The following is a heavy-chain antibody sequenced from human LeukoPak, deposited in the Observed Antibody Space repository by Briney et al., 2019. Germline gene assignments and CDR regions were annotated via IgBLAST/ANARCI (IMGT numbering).Heavy chain of an antibody. V-gene: IGHV1-18*01. Sequence: ASVKVSCKASGYTFTSYGISWVRQAPGQGLEWMGWISAYNGNTNYAQKLQGRVTMTTDTSTSTAYMELRSLRSDDTAVYYCARDLHIAAAEDYYGMDGWGQGTTVTVSS. J-gene: IGHJ6*02. CDR2: ISAYNGNT. D-gene: IGHD6-13*01. CDR1: GYTFTSYG. CDR3: ARDLHIAAAEDYYGMDG.